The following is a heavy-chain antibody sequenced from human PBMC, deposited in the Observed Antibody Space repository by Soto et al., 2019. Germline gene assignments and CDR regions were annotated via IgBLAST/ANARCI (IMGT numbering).Heavy chain of an antibody. CDR1: GFTFSSYA. CDR3: ARDRGGRSPVFEENAFDI. D-gene: IGHD3-10*01. Sequence: GGSLRLSCAASGFTFSSYAMHWVRQAPGKGLEWVAVISYDGSNKYYADSVKGRFTISRDNSKNTLYLQMNSLRAEDTAVYYGARDRGGRSPVFEENAFDIWGQGTMVTVSS. V-gene: IGHV3-30*04. J-gene: IGHJ3*02. CDR2: ISYDGSNK.